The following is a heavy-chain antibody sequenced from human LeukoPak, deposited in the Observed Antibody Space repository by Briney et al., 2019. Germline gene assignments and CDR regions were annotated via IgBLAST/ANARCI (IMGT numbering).Heavy chain of an antibody. CDR3: ARGAAMVAYYFDY. D-gene: IGHD5-18*01. CDR1: GGTFSSYA. V-gene: IGHV1-69*05. Sequence: SVKVSCKASGGTFSSYAISWVRQAPGQGLEWMGRIIPIFGAANYAQKFQGRVTITTDESTSTAYMELSSLRSEDTAVYYCARGAAMVAYYFDYWGQGTLVTVSS. CDR2: IIPIFGAA. J-gene: IGHJ4*02.